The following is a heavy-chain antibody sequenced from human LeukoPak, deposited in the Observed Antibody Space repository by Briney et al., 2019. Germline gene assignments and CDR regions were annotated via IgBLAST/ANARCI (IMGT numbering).Heavy chain of an antibody. CDR1: GDSVSSNSAA. V-gene: IGHV6-1*01. Sequence: SQTLSLTCAISGDSVSSNSAAWNWIRQSPSRGLEWLGRTYYRSKWYNDYAVSVKSRITINPDTSKNQFSLQMNYVTPEDTAVYYCARDPYYYGSRSLYGPSWYFDLWGRGTLVTVSS. D-gene: IGHD3-10*01. J-gene: IGHJ2*01. CDR3: ARDPYYYGSRSLYGPSWYFDL. CDR2: TYYRSKWYN.